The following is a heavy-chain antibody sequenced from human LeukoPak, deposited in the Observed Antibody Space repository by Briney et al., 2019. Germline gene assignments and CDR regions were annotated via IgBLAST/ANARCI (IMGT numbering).Heavy chain of an antibody. D-gene: IGHD3-10*01. V-gene: IGHV1-69*01. CDR2: ITPIFGTA. J-gene: IGHJ3*02. Sequence: GASVKVSCKASGGTFSSYAISWVRQAPGQGLEWMGGITPIFGTANYAQKFQGRVTITADESTSTAYMELSSLRSEDTAVYYCARELEKLLWFGEFDDAFDIWGQGTMVTVSS. CDR3: ARELEKLLWFGEFDDAFDI. CDR1: GGTFSSYA.